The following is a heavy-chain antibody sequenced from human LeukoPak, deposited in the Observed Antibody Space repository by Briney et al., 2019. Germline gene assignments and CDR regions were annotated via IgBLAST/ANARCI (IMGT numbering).Heavy chain of an antibody. J-gene: IGHJ4*02. D-gene: IGHD2-8*01. CDR1: GYTFTGYY. V-gene: IGHV1-2*06. Sequence: ASVRVSCKASGYTFTGYYIHWVRQAPGQGLEWMGRINPKSGGINYAQKFQGRVTMTRDTSISTVYMELSRRRSDDTAVYYCARSPNGLWNFDYLGAGTLVTVSS. CDR2: INPKSGGI. CDR3: ARSPNGLWNFDY.